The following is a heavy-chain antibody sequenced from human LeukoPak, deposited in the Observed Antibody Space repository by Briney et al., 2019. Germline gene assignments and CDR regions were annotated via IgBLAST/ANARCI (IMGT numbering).Heavy chain of an antibody. CDR3: ARSSITMINY. D-gene: IGHD3-22*01. V-gene: IGHV4-59*12. CDR1: GGSIRSYY. J-gene: IGHJ4*02. Sequence: PSETLSLTCTVSGGSIRSYYWNWIRQPPGKGLEWIGYIYYSGSTYYNPSLKSRVTISVDRSRNQFSLKLSSVTAADTAMYYCARSSITMINYWGQGTLVTVSS. CDR2: IYYSGST.